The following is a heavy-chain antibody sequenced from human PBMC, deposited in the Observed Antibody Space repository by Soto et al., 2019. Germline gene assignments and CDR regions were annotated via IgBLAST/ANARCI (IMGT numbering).Heavy chain of an antibody. V-gene: IGHV2-5*02. CDR2: IYWVDDK. D-gene: IGHD2-21*01. Sequence: QITLKESGPTLVKPTQTLTLTCMFSGFSLTTSGAAVAWIRQSPGKALEWLALIYWVDDKRYNPSLKSRLTITKDTSKNQVVLTMTNMDPVDTGTYYCAHRPVVVGAYYFDYWGQGTLVTVSS. CDR3: AHRPVVVGAYYFDY. CDR1: GFSLTTSGAA. J-gene: IGHJ4*02.